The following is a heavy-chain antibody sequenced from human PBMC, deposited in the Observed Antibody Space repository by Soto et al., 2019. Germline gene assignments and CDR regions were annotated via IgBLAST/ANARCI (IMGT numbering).Heavy chain of an antibody. Sequence: QVQLQESGPGLVKPSQTLSLTCTVSGGSISSGGYYWSWIRQHPGKGLVWIGYIYYSGSTYYNPSLKSRVTISVDTSKNQFSLKLSSVTAADTAVYYCARDKPPTMGYDFWSGLGAFDIWGQGTMVTVSS. V-gene: IGHV4-31*03. CDR1: GGSISSGGYY. J-gene: IGHJ3*02. CDR2: IYYSGST. D-gene: IGHD3-3*01. CDR3: ARDKPPTMGYDFWSGLGAFDI.